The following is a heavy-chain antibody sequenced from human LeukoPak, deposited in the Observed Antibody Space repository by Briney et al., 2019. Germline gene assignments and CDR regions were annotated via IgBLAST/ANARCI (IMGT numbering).Heavy chain of an antibody. V-gene: IGHV1-2*02. CDR2: INPNSGGT. CDR1: GYTFTGYY. D-gene: IGHD6-19*01. J-gene: IGHJ4*02. CDR3: AREEGYSSGWYETQFDY. Sequence: ASVKVSCKASGYTFTGYYMHWVRQAPGQGLEWMGWINPNSGGTNYAQKFQGRVTMTRDTSISTAYMELSRQRSDDTAVYYCAREEGYSSGWYETQFDYWGQGTLVTVSS.